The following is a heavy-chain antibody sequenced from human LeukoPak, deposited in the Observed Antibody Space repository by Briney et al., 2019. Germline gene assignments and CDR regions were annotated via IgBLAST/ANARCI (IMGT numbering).Heavy chain of an antibody. V-gene: IGHV1-69*04. D-gene: IGHD2-15*01. J-gene: IGHJ6*02. CDR1: GGTFSSYA. CDR3: ADRRYCSGGSCSPRDYYYGMDV. Sequence: ASVKVSCKASGGTFSSYAISWVRQAPGQGLEWMGRIIPILGIANYAQKFQGRVTITADKSTSTAYMELSSLRSEDTAVYYCADRRYCSGGSCSPRDYYYGMDVWGQGTTVTVSS. CDR2: IIPILGIA.